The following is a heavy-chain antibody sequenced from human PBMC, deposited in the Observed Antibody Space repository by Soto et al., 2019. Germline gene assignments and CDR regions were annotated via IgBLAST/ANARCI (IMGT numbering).Heavy chain of an antibody. J-gene: IGHJ4*02. D-gene: IGHD6-13*01. Sequence: QVQLVQSGAEVKEPGSSVKVSCKATGDLFNNYAFNWVRQAPGQGLEWMGRISPLFSTTNYAQKFQGRVTIGADELTTIVDLEVSNLESEDTAMYYGAASYSVAAAGYCQFGGQGTLVTVSP. CDR3: AASYSVAAAGYCQF. V-gene: IGHV1-69*01. CDR2: ISPLFSTT. CDR1: GDLFNNYA.